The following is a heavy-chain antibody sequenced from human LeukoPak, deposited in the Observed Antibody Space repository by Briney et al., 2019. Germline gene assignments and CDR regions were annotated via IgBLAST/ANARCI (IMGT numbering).Heavy chain of an antibody. J-gene: IGHJ3*02. CDR1: GYTFTSYD. D-gene: IGHD2-2*01. V-gene: IGHV1-8*01. Sequence: ASVKVSCTASGYTFTSYDINWVRQATGQGLEWMGWMNPNSGNTGYAQKFQGRVTMTRNTSISTAYMELSSLRSEDTAVYYCARGLSDCSSTSCYSAAFDIWGQGTMVTVSS. CDR2: MNPNSGNT. CDR3: ARGLSDCSSTSCYSAAFDI.